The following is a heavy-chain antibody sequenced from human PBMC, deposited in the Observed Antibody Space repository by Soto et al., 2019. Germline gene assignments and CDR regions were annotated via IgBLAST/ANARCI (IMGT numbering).Heavy chain of an antibody. CDR3: ARDGGYCSSTSCYGGDDAFDI. CDR1: GGSISSGGYY. CDR2: IYYSGST. V-gene: IGHV4-31*03. Sequence: QVQLQESGPGLVKPSQTLSLTCTVSGGSISSGGYYWSWVRQHPGKGLEWIGYIYYSGSTYYNPSLNSRVTISVDTSKNQFSLKLSSVTAADTAVYYCARDGGYCSSTSCYGGDDAFDIWGQGTMVTVSS. J-gene: IGHJ3*02. D-gene: IGHD2-2*01.